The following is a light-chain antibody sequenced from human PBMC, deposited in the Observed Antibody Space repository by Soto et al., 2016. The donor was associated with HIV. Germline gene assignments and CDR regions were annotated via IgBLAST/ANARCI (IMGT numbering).Light chain of an antibody. CDR3: QQYESYSPSIT. CDR2: KAS. Sequence: DIQMTQSSSTLSASIGDRVTITCRASQSISNWLAWYQQKPGKAPKLLIYKASILESGVPSRFSGSGSGTEFTLTINTVQPDDFATYYCQQYESYSPSITFGQGTRLDIK. J-gene: IGKJ5*01. V-gene: IGKV1-5*03. CDR1: QSISNW.